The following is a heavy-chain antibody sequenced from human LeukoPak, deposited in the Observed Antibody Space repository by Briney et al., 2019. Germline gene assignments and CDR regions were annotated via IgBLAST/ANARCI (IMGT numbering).Heavy chain of an antibody. CDR1: GFTFSSYA. CDR3: AKRVVVVPAAISVSYFDY. D-gene: IGHD2-2*02. Sequence: GGSLRLSCAASGFTFSSYAMSWVRQAPGKGLEWVSAISGSGGSTYYADSVKGRFTISRDNYKNTLYLQMNSLRAEDTAVYYCAKRVVVVPAAISVSYFDYWGQGTLVTVSS. V-gene: IGHV3-23*01. J-gene: IGHJ4*02. CDR2: ISGSGGST.